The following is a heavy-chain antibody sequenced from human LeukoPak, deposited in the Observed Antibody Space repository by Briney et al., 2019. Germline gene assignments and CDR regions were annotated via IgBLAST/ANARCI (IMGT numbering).Heavy chain of an antibody. CDR3: ARLGPHSSGYFDS. CDR2: IYYSGST. V-gene: IGHV4-39*01. D-gene: IGHD6-25*01. Sequence: SETLSLTCTVSGGSISSSSYYWGWIRRPPGKGLEWIGSIYYSGSTYYNPSLKSRVTISVGTSKNQFSLKLSSVTAADTAVYYCARLGPHSSGYFDSWGQGTLVTVSS. CDR1: GGSISSSSYY. J-gene: IGHJ4*02.